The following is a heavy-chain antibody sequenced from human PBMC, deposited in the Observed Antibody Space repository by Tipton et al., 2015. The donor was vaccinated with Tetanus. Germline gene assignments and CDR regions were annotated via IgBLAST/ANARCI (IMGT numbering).Heavy chain of an antibody. J-gene: IGHJ3*02. D-gene: IGHD3-16*01. Sequence: TLSLTCTVAGDSISSGGYYWNWVRQNPGKGLEWLGYIFSGGTTFYSPSLNGRVSMSLDTSKNLFALRLASVTAADTAVYYCARSWGVWVASIDAVDIWGQGTKVAVSS. V-gene: IGHV4-31*03. CDR3: ARSWGVWVASIDAVDI. CDR2: IFSGGTT. CDR1: GDSISSGGYY.